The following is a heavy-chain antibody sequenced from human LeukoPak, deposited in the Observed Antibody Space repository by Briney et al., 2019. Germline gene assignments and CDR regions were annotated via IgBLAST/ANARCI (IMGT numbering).Heavy chain of an antibody. D-gene: IGHD3-9*01. J-gene: IGHJ4*01. CDR2: ISSDDTYT. V-gene: IGHV3-74*03. CDR3: ARGLTGSYGRDY. Sequence: WGSLRLSCAASGFTFSSYWMHWVRQAPGKGLVWVSVISSDDTYTKYADSVRGRFAISRDNAKNTLYLQMNSLRAEDTALYYCARGLTGSYGRDYWGDGTVATVSS. CDR1: GFTFSSYW.